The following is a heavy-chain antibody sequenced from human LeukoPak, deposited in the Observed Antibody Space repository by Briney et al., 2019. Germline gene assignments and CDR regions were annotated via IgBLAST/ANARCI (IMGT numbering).Heavy chain of an antibody. V-gene: IGHV3-48*01. J-gene: IGHJ3*01. CDR1: GFTFSSYS. D-gene: IGHD2-21*02. CDR3: VKDQTASCGGSCYCAFDF. CDR2: IGSRGSTI. Sequence: PGGSLRLSWAASGFTFSSYSINWVRQAPGKGLEWVSYIGSRGSTIAYADSVKGRFTTSRNSAQNSLYLQMNSLNVEDTGVYYCVKDQTASCGGSCYCAFDFWGQGTMVTVSS.